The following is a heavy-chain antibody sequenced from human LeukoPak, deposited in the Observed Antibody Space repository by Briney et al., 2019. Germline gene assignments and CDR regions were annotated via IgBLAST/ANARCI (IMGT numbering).Heavy chain of an antibody. D-gene: IGHD1-1*01. Sequence: GASVKVSCKASGGTFSSYAISWVRQAPGQGLEWMGGIIPIFGTANYAQKFQGRVTITRDTSASTAYMELSSLRSEDTAVYYCARRCGTTDFDYWGQGTLVTVSS. CDR3: ARRCGTTDFDY. J-gene: IGHJ4*02. CDR1: GGTFSSYA. V-gene: IGHV1-69*05. CDR2: IIPIFGTA.